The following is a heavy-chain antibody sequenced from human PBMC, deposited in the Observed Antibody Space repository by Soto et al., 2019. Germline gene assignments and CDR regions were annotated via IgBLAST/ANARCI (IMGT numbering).Heavy chain of an antibody. Sequence: QVTLKEAGPTLLKPTQTLTLTCTFSGFSLSTSGMGVGWIRQPPGKALEWLALIYWDDDRRHSPSLKSRLTLPKDTPKNLVVPTMTNMDPVDTATYYCARRYYDTLTGLSYYFDYWGQGTLVTVSS. D-gene: IGHD3-9*01. CDR2: IYWDDDR. CDR3: ARRYYDTLTGLSYYFDY. J-gene: IGHJ4*02. CDR1: GFSLSTSGMG. V-gene: IGHV2-5*02.